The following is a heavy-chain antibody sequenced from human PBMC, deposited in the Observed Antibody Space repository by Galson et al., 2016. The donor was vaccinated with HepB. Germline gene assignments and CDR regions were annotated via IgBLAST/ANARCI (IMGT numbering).Heavy chain of an antibody. CDR2: IWHAGNT. D-gene: IGHD3-9*01. Sequence: ETLSLTCAVSGYSISSGYYWGWIRQSPGKGLEWIGSIWHAGNTFYNPSLRSRVSLSVDTSKNQFSLRLTSVTAADTAVYYCARGDDILTGTYYFDYWGQGTLVTVSS. CDR3: ARGDDILTGTYYFDY. J-gene: IGHJ4*02. V-gene: IGHV4-38-2*01. CDR1: GYSISSGYY.